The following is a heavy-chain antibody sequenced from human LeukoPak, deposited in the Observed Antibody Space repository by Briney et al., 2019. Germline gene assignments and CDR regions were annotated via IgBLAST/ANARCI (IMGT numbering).Heavy chain of an antibody. J-gene: IGHJ5*02. D-gene: IGHD2-2*01. CDR1: GFTFSSYA. V-gene: IGHV3-23*01. Sequence: GGSLRLSCAASGFTFSSYAMSWVRQAPGKGLEWVSAISGSGGSTYYADSVKGRFTISRDNSKNTLYLQMNSLRSEDTAVYYCARGLCTSCPGNWFDPWGQGTLVTVSS. CDR2: ISGSGGST. CDR3: ARGLCTSCPGNWFDP.